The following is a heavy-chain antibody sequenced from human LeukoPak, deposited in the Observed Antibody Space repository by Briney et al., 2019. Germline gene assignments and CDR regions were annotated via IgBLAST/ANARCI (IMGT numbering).Heavy chain of an antibody. J-gene: IGHJ5*02. CDR3: ARGIVLMVYATGWFDP. CDR1: GGSISSGDYY. D-gene: IGHD2-8*01. Sequence: SQTLSLTCTVSGGSISSGDYYWSWIRQPPGKGPEWIGYIYYSGSTYYNPSLKSRVTISVDTSKNQFSLKLSSVAAADTAVYYCARGIVLMVYATGWFDPWGQGTLVTVSS. CDR2: IYYSGST. V-gene: IGHV4-30-4*08.